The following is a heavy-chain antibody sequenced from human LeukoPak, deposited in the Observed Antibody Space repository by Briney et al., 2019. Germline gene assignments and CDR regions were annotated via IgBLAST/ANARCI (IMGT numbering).Heavy chain of an antibody. D-gene: IGHD5-18*01. CDR2: VNQSGIT. J-gene: IGHJ4*02. CDR1: GGSLSGYH. Sequence: SQTLSLTCTVSGGSLSGYHWSWIRQSPGRGLEWIGEVNQSGITTNNPSLKSRVTMSVDTSKNQFSLNLTSLTAADTAVYYCARQRRGDSFGYRYSDCWGQGTLVTVSS. V-gene: IGHV4-34*01. CDR3: ARQRRGDSFGYRYSDC.